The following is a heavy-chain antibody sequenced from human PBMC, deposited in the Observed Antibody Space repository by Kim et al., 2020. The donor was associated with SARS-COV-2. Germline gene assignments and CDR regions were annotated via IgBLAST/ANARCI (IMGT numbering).Heavy chain of an antibody. D-gene: IGHD2-15*01. V-gene: IGHV4-34*01. CDR3: ARAGVVAATPFNY. J-gene: IGHJ4*02. Sequence: YNPSLKSRVTISVDTSKNQFSLKLSSVTAADTAVYYCARAGVVAATPFNYWGQGTLVTVSS.